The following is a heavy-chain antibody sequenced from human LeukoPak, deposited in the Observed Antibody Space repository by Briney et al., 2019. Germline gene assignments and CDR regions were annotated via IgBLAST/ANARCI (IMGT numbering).Heavy chain of an antibody. CDR1: GGSINSSSYY. V-gene: IGHV4-39*01. CDR2: IYYSGST. Sequence: PSETLSLTCTVSGGSINSSSYYWGWIRQPPGKGLEWIGSIYYSGSTYYNPSLKSRVTISVDTSKNQFSLKLSSVTAADTAVYYCARYAGYSVTRFDYWGQGTLVTVSS. CDR3: ARYAGYSVTRFDY. J-gene: IGHJ4*02. D-gene: IGHD6-13*01.